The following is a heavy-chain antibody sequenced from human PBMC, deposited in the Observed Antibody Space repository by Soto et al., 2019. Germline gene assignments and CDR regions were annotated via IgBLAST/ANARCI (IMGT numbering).Heavy chain of an antibody. V-gene: IGHV5-51*01. Sequence: GESLKISCKGSGYNFTSYWIGWVRQVPGKGLEWMGVIYPGGSDVRYSPSFQGQVTISVDKSVSTAYVQWSSLKASDTAIYYCARTAGLFYDVLTGTRRFFDYWGQGTLVTVSS. J-gene: IGHJ4*02. CDR2: IYPGGSDV. CDR1: GYNFTSYW. D-gene: IGHD3-9*01. CDR3: ARTAGLFYDVLTGTRRFFDY.